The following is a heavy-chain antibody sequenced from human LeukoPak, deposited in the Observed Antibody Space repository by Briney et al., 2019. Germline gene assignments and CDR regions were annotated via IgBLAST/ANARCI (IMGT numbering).Heavy chain of an antibody. CDR2: ISYDGSNK. CDR1: GFTFSSYG. D-gene: IGHD6-19*01. Sequence: SGRSLRLSCAASGFTFSSYGMHWVRQAPGKGLEWVAVISYDGSNKYYADSVKGRFTISRDNSKNTLYLQMNCLRAEDTAVYYCAKPLFEQWLVRSLDYYYGMDVWGQGTTVTVSS. CDR3: AKPLFEQWLVRSLDYYYGMDV. J-gene: IGHJ6*02. V-gene: IGHV3-30*18.